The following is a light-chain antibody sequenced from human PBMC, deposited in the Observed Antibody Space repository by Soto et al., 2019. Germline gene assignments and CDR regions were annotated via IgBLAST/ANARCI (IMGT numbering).Light chain of an antibody. J-gene: IGLJ1*01. Sequence: QSVLTQPPSASGTPGQRVTISCSGCSPNIGINTVNWYQQVPGTAPKLLIYTDNQRPSGVPDRFSGSKSGTSASLAISGLQSEDEADYYCAAWDDSLNGLYVFGTGTKVTVL. CDR2: TDN. CDR1: SPNIGINT. CDR3: AAWDDSLNGLYV. V-gene: IGLV1-44*01.